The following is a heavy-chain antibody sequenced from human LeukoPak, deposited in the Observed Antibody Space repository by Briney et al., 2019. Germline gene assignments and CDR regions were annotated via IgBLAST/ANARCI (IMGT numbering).Heavy chain of an antibody. D-gene: IGHD1-14*01. CDR1: EFTFSSYA. Sequence: GGSLRLSCAASEFTFSSYAMSWVRQAPGKGLEWVSAISGSGGSTYYADSVKGRFTISRDNSKNTLYLQMNSLRAEDTAVYYCAKGEVGITGTTTPTFFGMDVWGQGTTVTVSS. CDR3: AKGEVGITGTTTPTFFGMDV. CDR2: ISGSGGST. V-gene: IGHV3-23*01. J-gene: IGHJ6*02.